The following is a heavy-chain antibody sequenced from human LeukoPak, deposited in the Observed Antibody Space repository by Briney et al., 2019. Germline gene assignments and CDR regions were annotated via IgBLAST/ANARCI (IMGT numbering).Heavy chain of an antibody. Sequence: ASVKVSCKASGYTFTSYDINWVRQATGQGLEWMGWMNPNSGNTGYAQKFQGRVTITRNTSISTAYMELSSLRSEDTAVYYCALGLMVRNAFDIWGQGTMVTVSS. CDR1: GYTFTSYD. D-gene: IGHD3-10*01. CDR2: MNPNSGNT. CDR3: ALGLMVRNAFDI. J-gene: IGHJ3*02. V-gene: IGHV1-8*03.